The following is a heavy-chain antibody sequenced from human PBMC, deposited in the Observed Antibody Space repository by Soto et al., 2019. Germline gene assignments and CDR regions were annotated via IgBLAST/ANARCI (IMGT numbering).Heavy chain of an antibody. Sequence: PSETLSLTCTVSRVSISDYFWSWIRQPPGKGLEWIGYIFHTGSTNYNPSLKSRVTISLDTSKKQFSLKLSSVTAADTAVYYCARDWGHDAFDIWGQGTMVTVSS. D-gene: IGHD7-27*01. J-gene: IGHJ3*02. CDR1: RVSISDYF. CDR3: ARDWGHDAFDI. CDR2: IFHTGST. V-gene: IGHV4-59*01.